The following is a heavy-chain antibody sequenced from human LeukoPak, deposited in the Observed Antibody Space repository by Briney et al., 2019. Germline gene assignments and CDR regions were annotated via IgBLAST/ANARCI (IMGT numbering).Heavy chain of an antibody. Sequence: GGSLRLSCAASGFTFSSYWMSWVRQAPGKGLEWVANIKQDGSEKYYVDSVKGRFTISRDNAKNSLYLQMNSLRAEDTAVYYCARVSYYPYYYYYYGMTSGAKGPRSPSPQ. CDR1: GFTFSSYW. D-gene: IGHD3-10*01. V-gene: IGHV3-7*03. J-gene: IGHJ6*04. CDR3: ARVSYYPYYYYYYGMTS. CDR2: IKQDGSEK.